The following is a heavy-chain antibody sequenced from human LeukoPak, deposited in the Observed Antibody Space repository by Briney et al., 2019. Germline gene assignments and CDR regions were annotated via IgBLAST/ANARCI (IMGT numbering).Heavy chain of an antibody. Sequence: ASVKVSCKASGYTFTSYGISWERQAPGQGLEWMGWISAYNGNTNYAQKLQGRVTMTTDTSTSTAYMELRSLRSDDTAVYYCARDRGTWIQLWFPDYWGQGTLVTVSS. CDR2: ISAYNGNT. V-gene: IGHV1-18*01. J-gene: IGHJ4*02. CDR3: ARDRGTWIQLWFPDY. CDR1: GYTFTSYG. D-gene: IGHD5-18*01.